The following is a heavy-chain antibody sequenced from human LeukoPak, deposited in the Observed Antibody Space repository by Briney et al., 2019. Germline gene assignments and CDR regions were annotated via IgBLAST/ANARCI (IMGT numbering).Heavy chain of an antibody. CDR1: GYTFTGYY. J-gene: IGHJ4*02. V-gene: IGHV1-69*02. CDR2: IIPILGIA. Sequence: SVKVSCKAYGYTFTGYYMHWVQLAPGQGLEWMGRIIPILGIANYAQKFQRRVTITADKSPSPDYMVLRSLRSEDTAVYYCARQVGRSTGTDYWGQGTLVTVSS. CDR3: ARQVGRSTGTDY. D-gene: IGHD1-1*01.